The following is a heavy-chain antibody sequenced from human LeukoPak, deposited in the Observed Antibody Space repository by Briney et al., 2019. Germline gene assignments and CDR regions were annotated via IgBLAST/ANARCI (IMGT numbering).Heavy chain of an antibody. D-gene: IGHD3-22*01. CDR1: GGSISSSSYY. V-gene: IGHV4-39*01. Sequence: SETLSLTCTVSGGSISSSSYYWGWIRQPPGKGLEWIGSTYYSGSTYYNPSLKSRVTISVDTSKNQFSLKLSSVTAADTAVYYCATGIVVVITEGWFDPWGQGTLVTVSS. CDR3: ATGIVVVITEGWFDP. J-gene: IGHJ5*02. CDR2: TYYSGST.